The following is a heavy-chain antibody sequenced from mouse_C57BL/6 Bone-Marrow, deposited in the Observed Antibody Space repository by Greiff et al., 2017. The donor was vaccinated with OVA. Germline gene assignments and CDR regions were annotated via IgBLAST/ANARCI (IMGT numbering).Heavy chain of an antibody. J-gene: IGHJ1*03. D-gene: IGHD1-1*01. V-gene: IGHV1-82*01. CDR1: GYALSSSW. CDR3: AREIYGSSLYWYFDV. CDR2: IYPGDGDT. Sequence: LVESGPELVKPGASVKISCKASGYALSSSWMNWVKQRPGKGLEWIGRIYPGDGDTNYNGKLKGKATLTADKSSSTAYRQLSSLTSEDSAVYFCAREIYGSSLYWYFDVWGTGTTVTVSS.